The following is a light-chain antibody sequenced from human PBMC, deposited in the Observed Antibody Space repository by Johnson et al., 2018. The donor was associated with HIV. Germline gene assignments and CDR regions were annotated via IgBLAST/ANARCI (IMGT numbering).Light chain of an antibody. CDR1: SSNIGNNY. CDR3: GTWDSSLREGV. V-gene: IGLV1-51*01. Sequence: QSLLTQPPSVSAAPGQKVTISCSGSSSNIGNNYVSWYQQLPGTAPKLLIYDNNKRPSGIPDRSSGSKSGTSATLGITGLQTGDEADYYCGTWDSSLREGVFGTGTKVTVL. CDR2: DNN. J-gene: IGLJ1*01.